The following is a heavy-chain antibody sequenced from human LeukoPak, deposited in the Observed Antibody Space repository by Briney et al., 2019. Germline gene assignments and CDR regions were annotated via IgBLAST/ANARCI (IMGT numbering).Heavy chain of an antibody. J-gene: IGHJ4*02. CDR3: AKAYGARPYYYFDS. D-gene: IGHD4-17*01. CDR1: GASISTNGYY. V-gene: IGHV4-39*01. Sequence: SETLSLTCSVSGASISTNGYYWGWIRQPPGKALEWIGAIYYTGSAYYNPSLKSRVTISVDTSKNQFSLKVTSVTAADTAIYYCAKAYGARPYYYFDSWGQGTLVTVSS. CDR2: IYYTGSA.